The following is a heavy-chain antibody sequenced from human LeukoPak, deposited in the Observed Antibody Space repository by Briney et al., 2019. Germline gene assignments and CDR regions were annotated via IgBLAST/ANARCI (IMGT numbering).Heavy chain of an antibody. D-gene: IGHD5-18*01. CDR2: IYYSGST. Sequence: SETLSLTCTVSGNSISSGDNYWSWIRQPAGKGLEWIGYIYYSGSTNYNPSLKSRVTISVDTSKNQFSLKLSSVTAADTAVYYCARTSITAMVFGFDYWGQGTLVTVSS. J-gene: IGHJ4*02. CDR3: ARTSITAMVFGFDY. V-gene: IGHV4-61*10. CDR1: GNSISSGDNY.